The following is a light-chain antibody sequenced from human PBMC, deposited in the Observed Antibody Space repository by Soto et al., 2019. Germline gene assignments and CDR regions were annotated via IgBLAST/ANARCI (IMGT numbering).Light chain of an antibody. CDR1: QSVNTK. CDR3: QQYDDWPGYT. J-gene: IGKJ2*01. Sequence: EMVMTQSPVTLSVSPGERATLSCRASQSVNTKLAWYQQKPGQAPRLLIYGASTMAAGIPDRFSGSGSGTDFTLTISSLQSEDFAVYYCQQYDDWPGYTFGQGTKLEIK. V-gene: IGKV3-15*01. CDR2: GAS.